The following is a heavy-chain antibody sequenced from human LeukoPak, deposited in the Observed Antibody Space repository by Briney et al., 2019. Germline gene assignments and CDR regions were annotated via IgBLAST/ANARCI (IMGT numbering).Heavy chain of an antibody. CDR1: GYKFSSYW. V-gene: IGHV5-51*01. J-gene: IGHJ4*02. D-gene: IGHD3-22*01. Sequence: GESLKISCQGSGYKFSSYWIGWVRQMPGKGLEWMAVIYPGDSNTRYSPSFQGQVTISVDKSISTAYLQWSSLKASDTATYYCARHGRYESSGYFNYWGQGTLVTVSS. CDR3: ARHGRYESSGYFNY. CDR2: IYPGDSNT.